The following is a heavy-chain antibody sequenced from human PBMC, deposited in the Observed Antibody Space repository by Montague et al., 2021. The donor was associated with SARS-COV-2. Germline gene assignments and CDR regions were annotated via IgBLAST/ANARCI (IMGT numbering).Heavy chain of an antibody. J-gene: IGHJ6*02. CDR1: GVSVTDYY. Sequence: SETLSLTCTVSGVSVTDYYWSWIRQPPGKGLVWVGDVLYNKGTNFNPSLKSRVAISADTSKNQFSLRLTSVTAADTAFYYCVRHPEYDGLNGRPDVWGQGTMVTISS. CDR3: VRHPEYDGLNGRPDV. V-gene: IGHV4-59*08. D-gene: IGHD3-9*01. CDR2: VLYNKGT.